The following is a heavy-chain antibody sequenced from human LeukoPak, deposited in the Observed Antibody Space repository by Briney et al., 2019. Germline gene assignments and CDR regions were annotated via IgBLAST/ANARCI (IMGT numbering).Heavy chain of an antibody. V-gene: IGHV4-59*01. Sequence: SETLSLTCTVSGGSISSYYWSWIRHPPGKGLEWIGYIYYSGSTNYNPSLKSRVTISVDTSKNQSSLKLSSVTAADTAVYYCASYYYDSSGYYLFDYWGQGTLVTVSS. D-gene: IGHD3-22*01. J-gene: IGHJ4*02. CDR2: IYYSGST. CDR3: ASYYYDSSGYYLFDY. CDR1: GGSISSYY.